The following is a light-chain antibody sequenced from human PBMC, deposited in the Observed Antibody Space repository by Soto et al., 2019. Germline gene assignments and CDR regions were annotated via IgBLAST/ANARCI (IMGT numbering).Light chain of an antibody. CDR3: HQYDSTSSSWT. CDR1: QSVRSSY. J-gene: IGKJ1*01. V-gene: IGKV3-20*01. Sequence: DIVLTQSPVTLSLSPGGRATLSCRASQSVRSSYLAWYQQKPGQAPRLLIYAASSRATGIPDRFSGSGSGTDFTLTISRLEPEDFAVYFCHQYDSTSSSWTFGQGTKVDIK. CDR2: AAS.